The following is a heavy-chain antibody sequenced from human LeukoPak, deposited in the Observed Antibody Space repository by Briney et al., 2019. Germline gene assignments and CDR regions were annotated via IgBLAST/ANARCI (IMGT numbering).Heavy chain of an antibody. V-gene: IGHV3-11*01. CDR1: GFTFSDYY. J-gene: IGHJ6*03. CDR3: ARDLGYYYMDV. Sequence: VGSLRLSCAASGFTFSDYYMSWIRQAPGKGLEWVSYISSSGSTIYYADSVKGRFTIYRDNAKTSLYLQMNRQRAEDTDVYYCARDLGYYYMDVWGKGTTVTVSS. CDR2: ISSSGSTI.